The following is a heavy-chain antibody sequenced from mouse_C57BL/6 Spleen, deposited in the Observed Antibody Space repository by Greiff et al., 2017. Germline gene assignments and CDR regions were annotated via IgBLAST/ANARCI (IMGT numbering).Heavy chain of an antibody. Sequence: EVQVVESGPGMVKPSQSLSLTCTVTGYSITSGYDWHWIRHFPGNKLEWRGYISYSGSTNYNPYLKSRISITHDTSKNHFFLKLNPVTTEDTATYYCARAGRRGYDYDAWFAYWGQGTLVTVSA. D-gene: IGHD2-4*01. CDR3: ARAGRRGYDYDAWFAY. V-gene: IGHV3-1*01. CDR2: ISYSGST. J-gene: IGHJ3*01. CDR1: GYSITSGYD.